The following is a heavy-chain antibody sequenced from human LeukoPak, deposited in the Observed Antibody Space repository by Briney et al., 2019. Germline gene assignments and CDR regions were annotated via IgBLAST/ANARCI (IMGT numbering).Heavy chain of an antibody. J-gene: IGHJ4*02. V-gene: IGHV4-59*01. Sequence: SETLSLTSTVSGGSISGYYWSWLRQPPGKGLEWIGYIYDSGSTNYNPSLKSRVTISVDTSKNQFSLKLSSVTAADTAVYYCASSHRGYSYGLDYWGQGTLVTVSS. CDR1: GGSISGYY. CDR2: IYDSGST. D-gene: IGHD5-18*01. CDR3: ASSHRGYSYGLDY.